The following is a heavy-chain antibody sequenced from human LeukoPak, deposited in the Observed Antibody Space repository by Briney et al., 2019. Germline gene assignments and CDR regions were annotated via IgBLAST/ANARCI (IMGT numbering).Heavy chain of an antibody. D-gene: IGHD1-7*01. CDR3: ARSSRELGGYAPWELMPPFDY. Sequence: GGSLRLSCAASGFTFSHSWMTWVRQAPGKGLEWVASINGDGGEIHYVDSVKGRFTISRDNSKNTLYLQMNSLRAEDTAVYYCARSSRELGGYAPWELMPPFDYWGQGTLVTVSS. CDR1: GFTFSHSW. J-gene: IGHJ4*02. CDR2: INGDGGEI. V-gene: IGHV3-7*01.